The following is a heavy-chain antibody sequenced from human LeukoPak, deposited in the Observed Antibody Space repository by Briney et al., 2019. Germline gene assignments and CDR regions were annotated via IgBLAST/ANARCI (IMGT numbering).Heavy chain of an antibody. CDR1: GFASSDYW. V-gene: IGHV3-7*05. J-gene: IGHJ4*02. Sequence: GGSLRLSCAASGFASSDYWMGWVRQAPGKGLEWVANINQGESEKYYVDSVKGRFTTSRDNAKNSLYLQMNSLRVEDTAVYYCARGSYGDWGQGTLVTVSS. CDR3: ARGSYGD. CDR2: INQGESEK. D-gene: IGHD3-10*01.